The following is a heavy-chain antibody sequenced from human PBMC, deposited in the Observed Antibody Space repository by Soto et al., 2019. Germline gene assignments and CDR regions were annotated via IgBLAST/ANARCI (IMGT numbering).Heavy chain of an antibody. CDR3: ASHSSSNYYYYYGMDA. D-gene: IGHD6-6*01. CDR1: GFTFSSYA. V-gene: IGHV3-23*01. Sequence: RRLSCAASGFTFSSYAMSWVRQAPGKGLEWVSAISGSGGSTYYADSVKGRFTISRDNSKNTLYLQMNSLRAEDTAVYYCASHSSSNYYYYYGMDAWGQGTTVTVSS. J-gene: IGHJ6*02. CDR2: ISGSGGST.